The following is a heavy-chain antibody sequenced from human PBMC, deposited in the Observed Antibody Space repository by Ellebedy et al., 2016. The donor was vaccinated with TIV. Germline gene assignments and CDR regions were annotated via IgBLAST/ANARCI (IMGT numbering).Heavy chain of an antibody. CDR2: IIPILGIA. CDR3: ARTIRRAKNWNYGYYYGMDV. CDR1: GGTFSSYA. Sequence: AASVKVSCKASGGTFSSYAISWVRRAPGQGLEWMGRIIPILGIANYAQKFQGRVTITADKSTSTAYMELSSLRSEDTAVYYCARTIRRAKNWNYGYYYGMDVWGQGTTVTVSS. V-gene: IGHV1-69*04. D-gene: IGHD1-7*01. J-gene: IGHJ6*02.